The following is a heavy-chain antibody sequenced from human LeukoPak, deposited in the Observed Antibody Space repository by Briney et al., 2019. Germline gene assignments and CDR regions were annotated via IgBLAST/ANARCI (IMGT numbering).Heavy chain of an antibody. CDR3: ARDIRTPEYYYYMDV. Sequence: EXXSLTCTVSGGSISSYYWSWLRQPPGKGLEWIGYIYYSGSTNYNPSLKSRVTISVHTSKNQFSLKLSSVTAADTAVYYCARDIRTPEYYYYMDVWGKGTTVTVSS. CDR2: IYYSGST. V-gene: IGHV4-59*01. CDR1: GGSISSYY. J-gene: IGHJ6*03.